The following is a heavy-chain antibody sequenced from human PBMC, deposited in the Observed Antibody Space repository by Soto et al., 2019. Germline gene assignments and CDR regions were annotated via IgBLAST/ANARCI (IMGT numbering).Heavy chain of an antibody. D-gene: IGHD5-18*01. J-gene: IGHJ6*02. CDR3: ARDTGPNGYNYYYFGMDV. Sequence: GVLRLSCAASGFTFSNYAMHWVRQSPGKGLEWVAVISYDGSDKYNANSVKGRFTISRDNSKNTLYLQMNSLRAEDTAVYYCARDTGPNGYNYYYFGMDVWGQGTTVTVSS. CDR2: ISYDGSDK. CDR1: GFTFSNYA. V-gene: IGHV3-30-3*01.